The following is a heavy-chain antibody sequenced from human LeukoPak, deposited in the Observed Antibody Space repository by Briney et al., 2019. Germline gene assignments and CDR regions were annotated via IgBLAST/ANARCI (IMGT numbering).Heavy chain of an antibody. CDR1: GGSISSGSYY. CDR2: IYTSGST. V-gene: IGHV4-61*02. Sequence: SETLSLTCTVSGGSISSGSYYWSWIRQPAGKGLEWIGRIYTSGSTNYNPSLKSRVTISVDTSKNQFSLKLSSVTAADTAVYYCAREGGQLPTVSRWFDPWGQGTLVTVSS. CDR3: AREGGQLPTVSRWFDP. D-gene: IGHD2-2*01. J-gene: IGHJ5*02.